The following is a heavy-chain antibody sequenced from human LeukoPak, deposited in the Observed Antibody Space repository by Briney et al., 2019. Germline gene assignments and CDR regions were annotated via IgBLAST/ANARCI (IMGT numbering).Heavy chain of an antibody. D-gene: IGHD6-13*01. Sequence: ASVKVSCKVSGYTLTELSMHWVRQAPGKGLEWMGGFDPEDGETIYAQKFQGRVTMTEDTSTDTAYMELSSLRSEDTAVYYCARVIIAAADPRYGMDVWGQGTTVTVSS. CDR3: ARVIIAAADPRYGMDV. J-gene: IGHJ6*02. V-gene: IGHV1-24*01. CDR2: FDPEDGET. CDR1: GYTLTELS.